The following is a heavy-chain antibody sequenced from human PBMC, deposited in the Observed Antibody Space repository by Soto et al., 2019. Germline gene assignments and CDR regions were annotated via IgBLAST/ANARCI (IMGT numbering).Heavy chain of an antibody. CDR1: GGSISSYY. D-gene: IGHD3-3*01. CDR2: IYYSGST. J-gene: IGHJ6*02. Sequence: SETLSLTCTVSGGSISSYYWSWIRQPPGKGLEWIGYIYYSGSTNYNPSLKSRVTISVDTSNNQFSLKLSSVTAADTAVYYCARDRANYDFWSGPYYYGMDVWGQGTTVTVSS. V-gene: IGHV4-59*01. CDR3: ARDRANYDFWSGPYYYGMDV.